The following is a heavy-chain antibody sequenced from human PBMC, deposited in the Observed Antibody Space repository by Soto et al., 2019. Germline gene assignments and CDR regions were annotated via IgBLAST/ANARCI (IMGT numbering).Heavy chain of an antibody. V-gene: IGHV4-4*07. D-gene: IGHD2-2*01. J-gene: IGHJ6*02. Sequence: SETLSLTCTASGGSISSYYWSWIRQPAGKGLEWIGRIYTSGSTNYNPSLKSRVTMSVDTSKNQFSLKLSSVTAADTAVYYCARDQWRYCSSTSCYYGMYVWGQGTTVTV. CDR3: ARDQWRYCSSTSCYYGMYV. CDR1: GGSISSYY. CDR2: IYTSGST.